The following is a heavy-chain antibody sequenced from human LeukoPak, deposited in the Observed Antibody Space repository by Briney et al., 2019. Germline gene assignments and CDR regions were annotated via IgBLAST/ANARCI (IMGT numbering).Heavy chain of an antibody. V-gene: IGHV1-2*02. D-gene: IGHD3-10*01. Sequence: ASVKVSCKASGYSFTAFYIHWVRQAPGQGLEWMGWIHPRSGETNYAYKFRGRVTMTRDTSISTTYMDLGSLGSDDTAVYYCARDGGYGTGSYYRGCFDYWGQGTLVTVSS. CDR1: GYSFTAFY. CDR2: IHPRSGET. CDR3: ARDGGYGTGSYYRGCFDY. J-gene: IGHJ4*02.